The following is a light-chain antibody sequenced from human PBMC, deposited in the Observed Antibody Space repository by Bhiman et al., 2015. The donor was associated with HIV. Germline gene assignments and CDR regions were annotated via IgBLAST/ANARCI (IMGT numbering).Light chain of an antibody. CDR1: SSNIGSNT. J-gene: IGLJ3*02. CDR3: QSYDSSLSGWV. CDR2: GNS. V-gene: IGLV1-40*01. Sequence: QSVLTQPPSMSGTPGQRVSISCSGSSSNIGSNTVNWYQRLPGTAPKFLIYGNSNRPSGVPDRFSGSKSGTSASLAITGLQAEDEADYYCQSYDSSLSGWVFGGGTKLTVL.